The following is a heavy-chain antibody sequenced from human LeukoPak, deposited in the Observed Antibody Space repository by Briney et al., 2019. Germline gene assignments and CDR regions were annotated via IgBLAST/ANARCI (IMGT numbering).Heavy chain of an antibody. V-gene: IGHV1-69*13. J-gene: IGHJ3*02. CDR2: IIPIFGTA. CDR3: ARRDDSSGYHGAFDI. CDR1: GGTFSSYA. Sequence: GASVKVSCKASGGTFSSYAISWVRQAPGQGLEWMGGIIPIFGTANYAQKFQGRVTITADEFTSTAYMELSSLRSEDTAVYYCARRDDSSGYHGAFDIWGQGTMVTVSS. D-gene: IGHD3-22*01.